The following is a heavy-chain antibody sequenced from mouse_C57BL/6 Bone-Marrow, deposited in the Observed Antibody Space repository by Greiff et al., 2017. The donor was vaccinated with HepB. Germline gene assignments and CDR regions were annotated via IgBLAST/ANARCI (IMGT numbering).Heavy chain of an antibody. CDR1: GFTFSDYY. Sequence: DVQLQESGGGLVQPGGSLKLSCAASGFTFSDYYMYWVRQTPEKRLEWVAYISNGGGSTYYPDTVKGRFTISRDNAKNTLYLQMSRLKSEDTAMYYCARAYSGTMDYWGQGTSVTVSS. D-gene: IGHD1-1*02. CDR2: ISNGGGST. CDR3: ARAYSGTMDY. J-gene: IGHJ4*01. V-gene: IGHV5-12*01.